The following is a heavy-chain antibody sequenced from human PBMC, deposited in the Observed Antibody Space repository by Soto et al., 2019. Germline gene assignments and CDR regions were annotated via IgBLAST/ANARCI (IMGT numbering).Heavy chain of an antibody. CDR1: GWSFSGYY. CDR3: ARVVGRNFWSGYYTYYYGMDV. CDR2: INHSGST. D-gene: IGHD3-3*01. J-gene: IGHJ6*02. Sequence: SETLSLPGTVYGWSFSGYYWSWIRQPPGKGLEWIGEINHSGSTNYNPSLKSRVTISVDTSKNQFSLKLSSVTAADTAVYYCARVVGRNFWSGYYTYYYGMDVWGQGTTVTVSS. V-gene: IGHV4-34*01.